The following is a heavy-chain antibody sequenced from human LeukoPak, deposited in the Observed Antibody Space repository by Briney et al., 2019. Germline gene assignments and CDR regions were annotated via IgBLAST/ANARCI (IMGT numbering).Heavy chain of an antibody. D-gene: IGHD3-10*01. J-gene: IGHJ5*02. CDR1: GFTFSSYA. CDR3: ARAGRFGDLNH. Sequence: GRSLRLSCAASGFTFSSYAMHWVRQAPGKGLEWVAVISYDGSNKYYADSVKGRFTISRDNAKNSLYLQMNSLRAEDTAVYYCARAGRFGDLNHWGQGTLVTVSS. V-gene: IGHV3-30*04. CDR2: ISYDGSNK.